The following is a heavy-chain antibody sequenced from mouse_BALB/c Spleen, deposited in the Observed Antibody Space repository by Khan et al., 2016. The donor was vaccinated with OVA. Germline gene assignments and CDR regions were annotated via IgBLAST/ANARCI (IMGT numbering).Heavy chain of an antibody. V-gene: IGHV5-9-1*01. D-gene: IGHD2-2*01. Sequence: EVELVESGGGLVKPGGSLKLSCAASGFTFSSYAMSWVRQTPEKRLEWVATISNGGSYTYSPDSVKGRFTISRDNAKNTLYLKMSSLRSEDKAMYDCTRIYYGYGVSLMDYWGQGTSVTVSS. J-gene: IGHJ4*01. CDR1: GFTFSSYA. CDR3: TRIYYGYGVSLMDY. CDR2: ISNGGSYT.